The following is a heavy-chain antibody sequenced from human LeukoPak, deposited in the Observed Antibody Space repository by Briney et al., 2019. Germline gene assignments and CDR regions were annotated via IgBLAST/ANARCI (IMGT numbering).Heavy chain of an antibody. CDR3: ARDLEGYHYGSGNYPQ. CDR1: GFTFSSYG. J-gene: IGHJ4*02. V-gene: IGHV3-33*01. D-gene: IGHD3-10*01. CDR2: TWYDGRNN. Sequence: GGSLRLSCAASGFTFSSYGMHWVRQAPGKGLEWVAVTWYDGRNNYYAASVKGRFTISRDDSKTTVYLLMNSLRADDTAVYYCARDLEGYHYGSGNYPQWGQGTLVTVSS.